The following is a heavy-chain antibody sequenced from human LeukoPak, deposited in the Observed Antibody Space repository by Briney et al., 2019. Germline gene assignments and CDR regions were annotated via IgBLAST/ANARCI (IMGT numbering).Heavy chain of an antibody. CDR2: IYYSRST. CDR3: ARDGDYGDYMGT. Sequence: PSQTLSLTCTVSGGSISSGGYYWSWIRQHPGKGLEWIGYIYYSRSTYYNPSLKSRVTISVDTSKNQFSLKLSSVTAADTAVYYCARDGDYGDYMGTWGQGTLVTVSS. V-gene: IGHV4-31*03. CDR1: GGSISSGGYY. D-gene: IGHD4-17*01. J-gene: IGHJ5*02.